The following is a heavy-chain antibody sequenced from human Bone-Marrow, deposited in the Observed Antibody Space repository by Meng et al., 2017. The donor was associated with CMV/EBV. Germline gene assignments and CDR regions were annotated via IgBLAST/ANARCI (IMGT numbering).Heavy chain of an antibody. V-gene: IGHV3-21*01. CDR1: GFTFSSYS. CDR2: ISSSSSYI. Sequence: LKISCAASGFTFSSYSMNWVRQAPGKGLEWVSSISSSSSYIYYADSVEGRFTISRDNAKNSLYLQMNSLRAEDTAVYYCARVESYYCMDVWGQGTTVTVSS. CDR3: ARVESYYCMDV. J-gene: IGHJ6*02. D-gene: IGHD5-24*01.